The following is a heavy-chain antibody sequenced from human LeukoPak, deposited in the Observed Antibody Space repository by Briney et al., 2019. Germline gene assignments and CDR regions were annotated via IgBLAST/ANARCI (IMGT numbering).Heavy chain of an antibody. J-gene: IGHJ5*02. CDR1: GFTFSSYG. CDR3: ARGVGSSWPGWFDP. D-gene: IGHD6-13*01. CDR2: ISHSGRTI. Sequence: GRSLRLSCAASGFTFSSYGIHWVRQAPGKGLEWVSYISHSGRTIYYADSVKGRFTISRDNAKNSLYLQMNSLRAEDTAVYYCARGVGSSWPGWFDPWGQGTLVTVSS. V-gene: IGHV3-48*03.